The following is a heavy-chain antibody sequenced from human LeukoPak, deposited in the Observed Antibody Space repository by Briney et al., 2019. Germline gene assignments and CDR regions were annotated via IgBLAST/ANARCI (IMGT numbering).Heavy chain of an antibody. J-gene: IGHJ4*02. CDR2: IRYDGADE. CDR1: GFTFRNYG. CDR3: ARGYTYFAY. V-gene: IGHV3-30*02. Sequence: VGSLRLSCAASGFTFRNYGMHWVRQAPGKGLEWVTFIRYDGADEYYADSVKGRFTISRDDSKNTVFLQMSTLRVEDTAVYYCARGYTYFAYWGQGTLVTVSS. D-gene: IGHD3-16*02.